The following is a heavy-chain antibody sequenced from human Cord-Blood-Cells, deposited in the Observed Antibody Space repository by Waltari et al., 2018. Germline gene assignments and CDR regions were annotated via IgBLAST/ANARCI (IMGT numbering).Heavy chain of an antibody. J-gene: IGHJ4*02. CDR2: INHSGST. V-gene: IGHV4-34*01. D-gene: IGHD2-2*01. CDR1: GGSFSGYY. Sequence: QVQLQQWGAGLLKPSETLSLTCAVYGGSFSGYYWSWIRQPPGQGLEWIGEINHSGSTNYNPSLKSRVTISVDTSKNQFSLKLSSVTAADTAVYYCARGRGYCSSTSCSESYYFDYWGQGTLVTVSS. CDR3: ARGRGYCSSTSCSESYYFDY.